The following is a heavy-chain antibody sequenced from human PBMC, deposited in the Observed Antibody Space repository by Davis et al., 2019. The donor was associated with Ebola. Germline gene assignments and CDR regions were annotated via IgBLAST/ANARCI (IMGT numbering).Heavy chain of an antibody. D-gene: IGHD3-22*01. V-gene: IGHV2-70*11. CDR3: ARIRVWYYDSSGYYRDDHYFDY. J-gene: IGHJ4*02. Sequence: SGPTLVKPTQTLTLTCTFSGFSLSTSGMCVSWIRQPPGKALEWLARIDWDDDKYYSTSLKTRLTISKDTSKNQVVLTMTNMDPVDTATYYCARIRVWYYDSSGYYRDDHYFDYWGQGTLVTVSS. CDR1: GFSLSTSGMC. CDR2: IDWDDDK.